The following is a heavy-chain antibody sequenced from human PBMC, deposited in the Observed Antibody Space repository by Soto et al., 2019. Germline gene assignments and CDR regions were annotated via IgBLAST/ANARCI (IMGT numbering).Heavy chain of an antibody. J-gene: IGHJ4*02. Sequence: GASVKVSCKTSGFIFTSSAVQWVRQAPGQGLEWMGWINPNSGNTNYAQKFQGWVTMTRDTSISTAYMELSRLRSDDTAVYYCARERRGSHFDYWGQGALVTVSS. CDR1: GFIFTSSA. V-gene: IGHV1-2*04. CDR3: ARERRGSHFDY. CDR2: INPNSGNT. D-gene: IGHD1-26*01.